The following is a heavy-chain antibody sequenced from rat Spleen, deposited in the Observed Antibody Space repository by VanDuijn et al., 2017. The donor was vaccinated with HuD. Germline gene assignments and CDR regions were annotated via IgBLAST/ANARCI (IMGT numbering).Heavy chain of an antibody. D-gene: IGHD1-2*01. V-gene: IGHV5S23*01. CDR1: GFTFSNYY. CDR2: ITNSGGST. Sequence: EVQLVESGGGLVQPGRSLKLSCAASGFTFSNYYMAWVRQAPTKGLEWVASITNSGGSTYYRDSVKGRFTISRDNAKSTLYLQMDSLRSEDTATYYCTRVGYYYSSYVMDAWGQGASVTVSS. J-gene: IGHJ4*01. CDR3: TRVGYYYSSYVMDA.